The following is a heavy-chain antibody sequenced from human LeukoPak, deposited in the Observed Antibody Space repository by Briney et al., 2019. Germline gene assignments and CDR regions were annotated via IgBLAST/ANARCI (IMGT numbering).Heavy chain of an antibody. CDR3: ASLYGSGSYTFDY. Sequence: SETLSLTCAVSGGSISSGGYSWSWLRQPPGKGLEWIGYIYHSGSTYYNPSLKSRVTISVDRSKNQFSLKLSSVTAADTAVYYCASLYGSGSYTFDYWGQGTLVTVSS. J-gene: IGHJ4*02. CDR2: IYHSGST. D-gene: IGHD3-10*01. V-gene: IGHV4-30-2*01. CDR1: GGSISSGGYS.